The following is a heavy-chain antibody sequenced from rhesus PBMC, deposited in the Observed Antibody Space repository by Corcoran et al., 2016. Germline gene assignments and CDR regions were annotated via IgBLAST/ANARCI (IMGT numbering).Heavy chain of an antibody. J-gene: IGHJ4*01. CDR1: GDSISDSYY. CDR3: ARGYYLAFDY. Sequence: QVQLQESGPGLVKPSETLSITCTVSGDSISDSYYWNCIRQPPGKGREWMGRIYGSGGSTSYNPSLKSRVTISKDTSKNQFSLKLSSVTAADTAVYYCARGYYLAFDYWGQGVLVTVSS. CDR2: IYGSGGST. D-gene: IGHD3-28*01. V-gene: IGHV4-92*01.